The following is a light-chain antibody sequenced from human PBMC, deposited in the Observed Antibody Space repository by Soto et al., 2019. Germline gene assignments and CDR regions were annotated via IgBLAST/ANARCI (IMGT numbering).Light chain of an antibody. CDR1: QTPVTGIGTTY. CDR3: MQGTHWWT. CDR2: KVS. Sequence: VVMTKSPLSRPVPLGRSPPISCGLGQTPVTGIGTTYLSWFRQRPGHSPRRLIFKVSNRDSGVPDRFSGSGSGTDFTLKISRVEAEDVGVYYCMQGTHWWTFGQGTKVEIK. V-gene: IGKV2-30*01. J-gene: IGKJ1*01.